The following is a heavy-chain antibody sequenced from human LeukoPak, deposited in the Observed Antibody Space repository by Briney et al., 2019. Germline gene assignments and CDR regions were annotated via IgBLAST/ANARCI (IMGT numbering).Heavy chain of an antibody. V-gene: IGHV1-46*01. D-gene: IGHD4-17*01. CDR2: INPSGGST. J-gene: IGHJ4*02. CDR1: GYTFTSYY. Sequence: ASVTVSCTASGYTFTSYYMHWVRQAPGQGLEWMGIINPSGGSTSYAQKFQGRVTMTRDTSTSTVYMELSSLRSEDTAVYYCARPLYGDYYHFDYWGQGTLVTVSS. CDR3: ARPLYGDYYHFDY.